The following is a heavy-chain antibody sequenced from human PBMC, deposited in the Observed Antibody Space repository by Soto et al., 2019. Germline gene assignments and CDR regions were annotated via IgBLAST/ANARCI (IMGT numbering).Heavy chain of an antibody. J-gene: IGHJ6*02. CDR3: AREPDPLAAVAGNGMDV. Sequence: QVQLVESGGGVVQPGRSLRLSCAASGFTFSSYGMHWVRQAPGKGLEWVAVIWYDGSNKYYADSVKGRFTISRDNSKNTLYLQMNSLRAEDTAVYYCAREPDPLAAVAGNGMDVWGQGTAVTVSS. CDR2: IWYDGSNK. D-gene: IGHD6-19*01. V-gene: IGHV3-33*01. CDR1: GFTFSSYG.